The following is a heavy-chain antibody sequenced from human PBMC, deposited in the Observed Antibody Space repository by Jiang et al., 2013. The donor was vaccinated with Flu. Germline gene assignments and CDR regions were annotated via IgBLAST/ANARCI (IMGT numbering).Heavy chain of an antibody. CDR2: FNPSGETT. D-gene: IGHD6-19*01. V-gene: IGHV1-46*01. CDR1: GYTFTGDY. CDR3: ARDNSGWAFDY. Sequence: SGAEVKKPGASVKISCKASGYTFTGDYMHWVRQAPGQGLEWMGIFNPSGETTGRARKFRGRLTMTRDTSTSTDYMELSSLRSDDTAVYYCARDNSGWAFDYWGQGTLVTVFS. J-gene: IGHJ4*02.